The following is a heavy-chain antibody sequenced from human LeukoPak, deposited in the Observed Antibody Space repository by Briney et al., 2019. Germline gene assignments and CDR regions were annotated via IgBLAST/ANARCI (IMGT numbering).Heavy chain of an antibody. Sequence: SETLSLTCTVSGGSISSNIYYWGWIRQPPGKGLEWIGSIYYSGSAYYNPSLKSRVTISVDTSKSQFSLKLSSVTAADTAVYYCARGWSSSFYYYYYYMDVWGKGTTVTVSS. CDR3: ARGWSSSFYYYYYYMDV. V-gene: IGHV4-39*07. D-gene: IGHD6-6*01. CDR1: GGSISSNIYY. CDR2: IYYSGSA. J-gene: IGHJ6*03.